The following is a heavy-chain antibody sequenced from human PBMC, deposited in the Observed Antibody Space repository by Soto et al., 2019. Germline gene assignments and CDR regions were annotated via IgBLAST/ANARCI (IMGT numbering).Heavy chain of an antibody. CDR1: GGSFSGYY. J-gene: IGHJ5*01. V-gene: IGHV4-34*01. CDR2: INHSGST. D-gene: IGHD2-15*01. Sequence: QVQLQQWGAGLLKPSETLSLTCAVYGGSFSGYYWSWIRQPPGKGLEWIGEINHSGSTNYNPSLKGRVTILVVPSNSHWPSELSDRSSADKAVYYCARANNDLVVEVEAALGWFDSCGQGTLFTFSS. CDR3: ARANNDLVVEVEAALGWFDS.